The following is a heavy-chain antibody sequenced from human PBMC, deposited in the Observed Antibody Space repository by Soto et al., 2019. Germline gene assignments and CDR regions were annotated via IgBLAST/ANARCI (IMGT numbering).Heavy chain of an antibody. Sequence: QVQLQESGPGLVKPSQTLSLTCTVSGGSISSGDYYWSWIRQPPGKGLEWIGYIYYSGSTYYNPSLKSRVTISVDTSKNQFSLKLSSVTAADTAVYYCARGFKTYYDFWSGYYYYYGMDVWGQGTTFTVSS. CDR1: GGSISSGDYY. CDR2: IYYSGST. CDR3: ARGFKTYYDFWSGYYYYYGMDV. J-gene: IGHJ6*02. V-gene: IGHV4-30-4*01. D-gene: IGHD3-3*01.